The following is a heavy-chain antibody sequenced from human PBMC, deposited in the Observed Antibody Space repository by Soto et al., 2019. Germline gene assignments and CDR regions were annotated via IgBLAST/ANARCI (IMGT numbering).Heavy chain of an antibody. CDR2: ISGSGGST. V-gene: IGHV3-23*01. D-gene: IGHD7-27*01. J-gene: IGHJ5*02. CDR3: AKDGLGPA. CDR1: GFTFSNAW. Sequence: GGSLRLSCAASGFTFSNAWINWVRQAPGKGLEWVSAISGSGGSTYYADTVKGRFTISRDNSKNKLYLQMNSQRAEDTAVYYCAKDGLGPAWGQGTLVTVSS.